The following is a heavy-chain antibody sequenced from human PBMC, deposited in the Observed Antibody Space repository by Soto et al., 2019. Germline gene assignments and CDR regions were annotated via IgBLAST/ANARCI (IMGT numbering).Heavy chain of an antibody. CDR3: ARGGGGFEDS. D-gene: IGHD3-10*01. CDR1: GYTFTNYG. V-gene: IGHV1-18*01. Sequence: VWTGPEVKKPGASVKVSCKTSGYTFTNYGVSWVRQAPGQGLEWMGWISGYNGNTNYAQSLQGRVTMTTDTSTTTAYMELRSLTSDDTAVYYCARGGGGFEDSWGQGTLVTVSS. CDR2: ISGYNGNT. J-gene: IGHJ4*02.